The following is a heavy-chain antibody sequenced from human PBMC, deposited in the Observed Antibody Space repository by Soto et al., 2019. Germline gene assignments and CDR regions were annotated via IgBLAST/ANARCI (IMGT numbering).Heavy chain of an antibody. Sequence: GGSLRLSCAASGFTFSSYAMSWVRQAPGKGLEWVSAISGSGVSTYYGDSVKGRFTISRDNSKNTLYLQMNSLRAEDTAIYYCAKDRGDIVVPFDSWGQGTLVTVSS. V-gene: IGHV3-23*01. CDR1: GFTFSSYA. J-gene: IGHJ5*01. CDR3: AKDRGDIVVPFDS. CDR2: ISGSGVST. D-gene: IGHD2-15*01.